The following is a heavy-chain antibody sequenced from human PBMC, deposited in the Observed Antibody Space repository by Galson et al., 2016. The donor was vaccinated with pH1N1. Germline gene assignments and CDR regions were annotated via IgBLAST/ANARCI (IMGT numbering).Heavy chain of an antibody. CDR1: GYIFTNYY. D-gene: IGHD3-10*01. CDR2: INPNSGGT. J-gene: IGHJ3*02. V-gene: IGHV1-2*02. CDR3: ILMSRGNALNM. Sequence: SVKVSCKASGYIFTNYYIHWVRQAPGQGLEWMGWINPNSGGTKFPQKSQGRVTMTRDTSITTAYMDLSSLRSDDTAVYYCILMSRGNALNMWGQGTMVTVSS.